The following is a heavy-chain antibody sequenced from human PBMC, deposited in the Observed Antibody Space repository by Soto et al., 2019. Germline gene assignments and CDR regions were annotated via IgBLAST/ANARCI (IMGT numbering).Heavy chain of an antibody. CDR1: GGSITSHY. J-gene: IGHJ6*02. D-gene: IGHD1-26*01. CDR2: IYYSGRT. Sequence: PSETLSLTCSVSGGSITSHYWTWVRQPPGKGLEWIGYIYYSGRTNYNPSLKSRVTVSIDPSKNQFSLQMSSITAADTAVYYCARGVLLAPDVWGQGTTVTVS. CDR3: ARGVLLAPDV. V-gene: IGHV4-59*08.